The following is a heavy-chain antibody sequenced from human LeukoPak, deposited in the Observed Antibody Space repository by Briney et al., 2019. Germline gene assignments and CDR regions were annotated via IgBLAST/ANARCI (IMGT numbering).Heavy chain of an antibody. CDR2: INHSGST. J-gene: IGHJ5*02. CDR3: ARGLSTGNRCDP. V-gene: IGHV4-34*01. D-gene: IGHD2-8*02. Sequence: SETLSLTCAVYGGSFSGYYWSWIRQPPGKGLEWIGEINHSGSTNYNPPLKSRVTISVDTSKNQFSLKLSSVTAADTAVYYWARGLSTGNRCDPWGQGTLVTVSS. CDR1: GGSFSGYY.